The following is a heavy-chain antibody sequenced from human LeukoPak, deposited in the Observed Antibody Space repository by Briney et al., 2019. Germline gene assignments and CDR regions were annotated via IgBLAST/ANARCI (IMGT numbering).Heavy chain of an antibody. CDR1: GYTFTGYY. D-gene: IGHD1-7*01. CDR3: ARGPNWNYVSSGYYYYMDV. CDR2: INPNSGGT. V-gene: IGHV1-2*02. J-gene: IGHJ6*03. Sequence: ASVKVSCKASGYTFTGYYMHWVRQAPGRGLEWMGWINPNSGGTNYAQKFQGRVTMTRDTSISTAYMELSRLRSDDTAVYYCARGPNWNYVSSGYYYYMDVWGKGTTVTVSS.